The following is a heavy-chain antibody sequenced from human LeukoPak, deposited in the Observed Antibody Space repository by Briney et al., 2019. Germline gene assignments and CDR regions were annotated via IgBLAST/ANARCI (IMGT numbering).Heavy chain of an antibody. CDR1: GGSISSYY. CDR3: ARHRDYYDSSGFDY. V-gene: IGHV4-59*08. J-gene: IGHJ4*02. D-gene: IGHD3-22*01. CDR2: IYYSGST. Sequence: PSETLSLTCTVSGGSISSYYWSWIRQPPGKGLEWIGCIYYSGSTNYNPSLKSRVTISVDTSKNQFSLKLSSVTAADTAVYYCARHRDYYDSSGFDYWGQGTLVTVSS.